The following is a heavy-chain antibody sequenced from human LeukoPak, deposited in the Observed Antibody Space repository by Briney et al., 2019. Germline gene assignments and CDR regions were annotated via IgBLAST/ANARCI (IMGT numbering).Heavy chain of an antibody. CDR1: RFTFSSYG. J-gene: IGHJ4*02. V-gene: IGHV3-30*18. D-gene: IGHD6-19*01. CDR3: AKGAYPGIAVASFDY. CDR2: ISYDGSNK. Sequence: GGSLRLSCAASRFTFSSYGMHWVRQAPGKGLEWVAVISYDGSNKYYADSVKGRFTISRDNSKNTLYLQMNSLRAEDMAVYYCAKGAYPGIAVASFDYWGQGTLVTVSS.